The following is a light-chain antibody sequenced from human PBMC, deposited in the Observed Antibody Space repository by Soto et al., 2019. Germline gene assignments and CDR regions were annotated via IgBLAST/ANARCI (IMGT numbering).Light chain of an antibody. CDR3: QQYGTSPHT. V-gene: IGKV3-20*01. CDR1: QSVSGNS. CDR2: AAS. Sequence: EIVLTQSPGTLSLSPGERATLSCRASQSVSGNSLPWYQQKPGQAPRLLIYAASSRATDIPDRFSGSGSGTDFTLTISRLEPEDSAVYSCQQYGTSPHTFGQGTKLEIK. J-gene: IGKJ2*01.